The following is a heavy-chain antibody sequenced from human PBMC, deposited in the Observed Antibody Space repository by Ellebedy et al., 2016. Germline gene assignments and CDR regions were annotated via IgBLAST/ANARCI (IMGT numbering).Heavy chain of an antibody. CDR3: AREVWGKNAFDM. CDR2: ISTTWTT. CDR1: GGSISRTGYY. Sequence: SETLSLTXIVSGGSISRTGYYWGWIRQPAGKGLEWIGRISTTWTTNYNHSLKSRVTMSRDASKNQFSLTLSSVTAADTAVYFCAREVWGKNAFDMWGQGTMVTVSS. J-gene: IGHJ3*02. D-gene: IGHD7-27*01. V-gene: IGHV4-61*02.